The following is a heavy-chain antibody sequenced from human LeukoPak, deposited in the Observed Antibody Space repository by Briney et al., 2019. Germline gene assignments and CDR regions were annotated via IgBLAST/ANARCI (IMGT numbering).Heavy chain of an antibody. CDR1: GFPFSSYV. V-gene: IGHV3-48*03. CDR2: ISTTGSLI. J-gene: IGHJ4*02. Sequence: PGGSLRLSCAASGFPFSSYVMNWVRQAPGKGLEWLSYISTTGSLIYYADSVKGRFTISRDNAKNSLYLQMNSLRAEDTAVYYCARANYYDISGYDYWGQGTLVTVSS. D-gene: IGHD3-22*01. CDR3: ARANYYDISGYDY.